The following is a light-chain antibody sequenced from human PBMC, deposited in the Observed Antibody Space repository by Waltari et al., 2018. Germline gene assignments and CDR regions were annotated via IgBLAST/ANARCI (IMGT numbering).Light chain of an antibody. CDR1: QSVSTY. CDR2: GAY. Sequence: SCRASQSVSTYWAWYQQKPGQAPRLLIYGAYSRAAGIPDSFSGSGYGTDFSLTISRLEPEDFAVYYCQHHVRLPTTFGQGTRVEIK. CDR3: QHHVRLPTT. J-gene: IGKJ1*01. V-gene: IGKV3-20*01.